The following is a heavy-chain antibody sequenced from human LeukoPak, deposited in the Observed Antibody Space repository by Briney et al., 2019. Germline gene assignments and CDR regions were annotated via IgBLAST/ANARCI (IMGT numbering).Heavy chain of an antibody. V-gene: IGHV1-8*01. CDR2: MNPNNSDI. D-gene: IGHD1-14*01. J-gene: IGHJ4*02. CDR3: VRVPPGTTIYAY. Sequence: APVKVSCKASGYTFTSYHINWVRQATGQGLEWVGWMNPNNSDIGYAQKFQGRVTMTRNTSIGTANMELSSLRSEDTAIYYCVRVPPGTTIYAYWGQGTLVTVSS. CDR1: GYTFTSYH.